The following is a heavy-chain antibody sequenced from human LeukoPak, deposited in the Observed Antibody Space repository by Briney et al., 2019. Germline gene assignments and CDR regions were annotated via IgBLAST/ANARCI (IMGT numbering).Heavy chain of an antibody. V-gene: IGHV5-51*01. J-gene: IGHJ3*02. CDR2: IYPGDSDT. CDR1: EYSFTTYW. Sequence: GESLKISCKGSEYSFTTYWIGWVRQMPGKGQEWMGIIYPGDSDTRYSPSFQGQVTISADKSISTAYLQWSSLKASDTAMYYCARRLYSSSWSDAFDIWGQGTMVTVSS. CDR3: ARRLYSSSWSDAFDI. D-gene: IGHD6-13*01.